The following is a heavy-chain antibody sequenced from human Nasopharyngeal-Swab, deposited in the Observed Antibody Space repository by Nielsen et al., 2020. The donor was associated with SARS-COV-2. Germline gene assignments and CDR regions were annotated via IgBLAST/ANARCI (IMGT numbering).Heavy chain of an antibody. V-gene: IGHV3-23*01. J-gene: IGHJ4*02. CDR3: TTDFYFDY. Sequence: GESLKISCAASGFTFINYAMSWVRQAPGKGLEWVSGVSGSGDGTYYADSVKGRFTISRDDSKNTAFLQMDSLKTEDTALYYCTTDFYFDYWGQGTLVTVSS. CDR1: GFTFINYA. CDR2: VSGSGDGT.